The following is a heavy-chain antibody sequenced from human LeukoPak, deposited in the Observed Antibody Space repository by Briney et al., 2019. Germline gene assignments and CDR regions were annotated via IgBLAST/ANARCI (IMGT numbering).Heavy chain of an antibody. V-gene: IGHV3-72*01. CDR1: GFTFSDHF. D-gene: IGHD6-19*01. J-gene: IGHJ4*02. CDR3: VRVGSVAGSDYLDY. CDR2: SRNKAKSYTT. Sequence: GGSLRLSCAVSGFTFSDHFLDWVRQAPGKGLEWVGRSRNKAKSYTTEYAASVKGRFTISRDDSKNSLYLQMNNLRTEDTAVYYCVRVGSVAGSDYLDYWGQGTLVTVSS.